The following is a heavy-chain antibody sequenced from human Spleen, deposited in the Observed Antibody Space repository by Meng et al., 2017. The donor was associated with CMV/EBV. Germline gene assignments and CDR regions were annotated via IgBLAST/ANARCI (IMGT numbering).Heavy chain of an antibody. Sequence: GSLRLSCTVSGGSVSWSWIRQPPGKGLEWIGYIYYSGSTKYNPSLKSRVTISVDRSKNRFSLKLSTVTAADTAVYYCAREMYSNSPRFYYGMDVWGQGTTVTVSS. J-gene: IGHJ6*02. CDR1: GGSVS. CDR3: AREMYSNSPRFYYGMDV. CDR2: IYYSGST. D-gene: IGHD6-13*01. V-gene: IGHV4-59*02.